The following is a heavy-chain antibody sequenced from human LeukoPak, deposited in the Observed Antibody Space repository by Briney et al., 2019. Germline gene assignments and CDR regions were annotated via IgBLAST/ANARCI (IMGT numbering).Heavy chain of an antibody. CDR3: ARDGFGYSSGWYVFDY. CDR1: GGSFSSGSYY. J-gene: IGHJ4*02. Sequence: SETLSLTCTVSGGSFSSGSYYWSWIRQPPGKGLEWIGYIYYSGSTNYNPSLKSRVTISVDTSKNQFSLKLSSVTAADTAVYYCARDGFGYSSGWYVFDYWGQGTLVTVSS. V-gene: IGHV4-61*01. CDR2: IYYSGST. D-gene: IGHD6-19*01.